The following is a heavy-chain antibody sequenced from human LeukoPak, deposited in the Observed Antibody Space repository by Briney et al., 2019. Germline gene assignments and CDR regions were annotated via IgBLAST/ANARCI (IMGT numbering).Heavy chain of an antibody. CDR2: IYYSGTT. CDR3: ARHEWGITNAFDI. Sequence: PSETLSLTCTVSGGSFSSSDYYWGWIRQPPGNGLEWIGSIYYSGTTYYNPSLKSRVTISVDTSKKQFSLKLRSVTAADTAVYYCARHEWGITNAFDIWGQGTMVTVSS. J-gene: IGHJ3*02. D-gene: IGHD1-14*01. CDR1: GGSFSSSDYY. V-gene: IGHV4-39*01.